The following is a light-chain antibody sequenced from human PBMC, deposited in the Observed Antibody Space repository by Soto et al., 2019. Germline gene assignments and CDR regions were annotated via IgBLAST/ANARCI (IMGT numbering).Light chain of an antibody. J-gene: IGLJ1*01. CDR3: TSYAGTNNPMYV. CDR2: EVY. Sequence: QSALTQPPSASGSPGQSVTISCTETSSDVGGYNYVSWYQQHPGKAPKLMIYEVYKRPSGVPDRFSGSKSGNTASLTVSGLQAEDEADYYCTSYAGTNNPMYVFGTGTKVTVL. V-gene: IGLV2-8*01. CDR1: SSDVGGYNY.